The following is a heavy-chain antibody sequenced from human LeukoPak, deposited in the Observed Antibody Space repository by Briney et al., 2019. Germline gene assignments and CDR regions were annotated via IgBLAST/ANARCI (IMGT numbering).Heavy chain of an antibody. CDR1: GGHFSAYY. Sequence: SETLSLTCAVYGGHFSAYYWNWIRRSPGKGLEWIGEINHSGSTNYNPSLKSRVTISGDPSKNQFSLKVSSVTAADSAAYYCASSGIAVAGPSYYFDYWGQGTLVTVSS. D-gene: IGHD6-19*01. V-gene: IGHV4-34*01. CDR2: INHSGST. CDR3: ASSGIAVAGPSYYFDY. J-gene: IGHJ4*02.